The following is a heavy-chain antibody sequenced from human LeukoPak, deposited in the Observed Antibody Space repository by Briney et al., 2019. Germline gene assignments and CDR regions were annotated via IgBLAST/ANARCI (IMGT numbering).Heavy chain of an antibody. CDR3: ARDAAIYDFWSGHSGYTDY. CDR2: VSGSGGST. D-gene: IGHD3-3*01. Sequence: GGSLRLSCAASGFTFNNFGMNWVRQAPGKGLEWVSTVSGSGGSTYYADSVKGRFTISRDNAKNSLYLQMNSLRAEDTAVYYCARDAAIYDFWSGHSGYTDYWGQGTLVTVSS. J-gene: IGHJ4*02. V-gene: IGHV3-23*01. CDR1: GFTFNNFG.